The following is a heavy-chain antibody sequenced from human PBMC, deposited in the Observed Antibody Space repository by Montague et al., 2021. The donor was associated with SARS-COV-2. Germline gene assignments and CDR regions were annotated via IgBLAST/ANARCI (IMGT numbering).Heavy chain of an antibody. CDR2: IYHNGKT. D-gene: IGHD1-7*01. CDR3: AVELNYFFDY. CDR1: GDSITNTRYF. Sequence: LSLPCPVSGDSITNTRYFWGWIRQPPGKALEWIGSIYHNGKTYYNPSLERRALLSIDTSKNQFSLRLSSVIASDTAVYYCAVELNYFFDYWGQGFLVSVSS. J-gene: IGHJ4*02. V-gene: IGHV4-39*01.